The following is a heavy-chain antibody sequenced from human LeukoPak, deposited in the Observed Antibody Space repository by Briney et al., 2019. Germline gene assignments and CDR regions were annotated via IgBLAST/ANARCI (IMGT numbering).Heavy chain of an antibody. V-gene: IGHV3-23*01. CDR2: ISGSSDYI. CDR3: AKDRGGNYYVSSGYTH. CDR1: GFIFRGYT. D-gene: IGHD3-22*01. Sequence: GGSLRLSCTASGFIFRGYTMNWVRQAPGKGPEWVSSISGSSDYIYYADSVKGRFTISRDNSKNTLYLQMNSLRAEDTAVYYCAKDRGGNYYVSSGYTHWGQGTLVTVSS. J-gene: IGHJ4*02.